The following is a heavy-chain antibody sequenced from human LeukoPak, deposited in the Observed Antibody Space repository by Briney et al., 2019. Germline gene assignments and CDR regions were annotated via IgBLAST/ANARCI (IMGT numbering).Heavy chain of an antibody. J-gene: IGHJ1*01. CDR3: ATELREGDSGSQYFQH. D-gene: IGHD6-19*01. CDR2: ISYDESNK. CDR1: GFTFGSYG. Sequence: GGSLRLSCAASGFTFGSYGMHWVRQAPGKGLEWVAIISYDESNKYYADSVKGRFTISRDNSKNTLYLQMNSLRPEETAVYYCATELREGDSGSQYFQHWGQGTLVTVSS. V-gene: IGHV3-30*04.